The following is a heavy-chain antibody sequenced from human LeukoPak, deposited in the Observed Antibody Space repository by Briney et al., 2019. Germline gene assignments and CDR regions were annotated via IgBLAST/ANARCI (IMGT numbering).Heavy chain of an antibody. CDR3: ARGPLLRFLEWLVPPYYYYYMDV. J-gene: IGHJ6*03. CDR1: GYTFTSYD. D-gene: IGHD3-3*01. CDR2: MNPNSGNT. Sequence: ASVKVSCKASGYTFTSYDINWVRQATGQGLEWMGWMNPNSGNTGYAQKFQGRVTITRNTSISTAYMELSSLRSEDTAVYYCARGPLLRFLEWLVPPYYYYYMDVWGKGTTVTVSS. V-gene: IGHV1-8*03.